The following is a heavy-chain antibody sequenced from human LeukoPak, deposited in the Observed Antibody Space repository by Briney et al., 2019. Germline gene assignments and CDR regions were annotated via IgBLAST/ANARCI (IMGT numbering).Heavy chain of an antibody. CDR2: IYYSGST. J-gene: IGHJ5*02. Sequence: SETLSLTCTVSGGSISSCSFYWGWIRQPPGKGLEWIGSIYYSGSTYYNPSLKSRVTISVDTSKNQFSLKLSSVTAADTAVYYCARVRPGYSYGYVFGWFDPWGQGTLVTVSS. CDR1: GGSISSCSFY. CDR3: ARVRPGYSYGYVFGWFDP. V-gene: IGHV4-39*07. D-gene: IGHD5-18*01.